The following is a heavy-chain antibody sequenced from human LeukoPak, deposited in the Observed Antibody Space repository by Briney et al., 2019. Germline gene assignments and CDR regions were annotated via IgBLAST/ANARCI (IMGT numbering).Heavy chain of an antibody. D-gene: IGHD6-19*01. CDR3: ARGKQWLVPFDY. CDR1: GYTFTGYY. V-gene: IGHV1-2*02. Sequence: ASVKVSCKASGYTFTGYYTHWVRQAPGQGLEWMGWINPNSGGTNYAQKFQGRVTMTRDTSISTAYMELSRLRSDDTAVYYCARGKQWLVPFDYWGQGTLVTVSS. CDR2: INPNSGGT. J-gene: IGHJ4*02.